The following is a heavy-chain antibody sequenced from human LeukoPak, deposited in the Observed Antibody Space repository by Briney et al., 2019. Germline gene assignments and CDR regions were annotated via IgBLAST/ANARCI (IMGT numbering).Heavy chain of an antibody. V-gene: IGHV3-30*02. J-gene: IGHJ5*02. CDR2: IRYDGSNK. CDR3: ATILRPQLGKINWFDP. D-gene: IGHD7-27*01. Sequence: GGSLRLSCAASGFTFSSYGMHWVRQAPAKGLEWVAFIRYDGSNKYYADSVKGRFTISRDNSKNTLYLQMNSLRAEDTAVYYYATILRPQLGKINWFDPWGQGTLVTVSS. CDR1: GFTFSSYG.